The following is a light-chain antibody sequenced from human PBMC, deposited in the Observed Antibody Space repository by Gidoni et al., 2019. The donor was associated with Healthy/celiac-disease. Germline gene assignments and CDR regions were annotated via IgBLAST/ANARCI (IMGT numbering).Light chain of an antibody. CDR3: QQYNNWPLYT. CDR1: QSVSSN. J-gene: IGKJ2*01. Sequence: DIVMTHSPATLSVSPGERATLSCRARQSVSSNLSGYQQKPGQAPRLLIYGASTRATGIPARCSGSGSGTEFTLTISSLQYEDFAVYYCQQYNNWPLYTFGQGTKLEIK. V-gene: IGKV3-15*01. CDR2: GAS.